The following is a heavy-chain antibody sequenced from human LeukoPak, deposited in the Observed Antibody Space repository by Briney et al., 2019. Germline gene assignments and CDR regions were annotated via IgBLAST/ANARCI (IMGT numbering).Heavy chain of an antibody. CDR3: ARGARAGYTLEPFDY. V-gene: IGHV4-59*08. CDR1: GDSISFYY. D-gene: IGHD5-24*01. J-gene: IGHJ4*02. CDR2: IYYSGST. Sequence: SETLSLTCTVSGDSISFYYWNWIRQSPGKGLEWIGYIYYSGSTKYNPPLKSRVTISVDTSKNQFSLKLSSVTAADTAVYYCARGARAGYTLEPFDYWGQGTLVTVSS.